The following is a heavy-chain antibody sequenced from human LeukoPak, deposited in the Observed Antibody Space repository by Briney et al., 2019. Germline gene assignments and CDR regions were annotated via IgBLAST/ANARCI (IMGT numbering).Heavy chain of an antibody. CDR2: ISSSSSYI. D-gene: IGHD1-1*01. CDR1: GFTFSSYS. CDR3: ARALRTTGTPNWFDP. Sequence: PGGSLRLSCAASGFTFSSYSMNWVRQAPGKGLEWVSSISSSSSYIYYADSVKGRFTISRDNAKNSLYLQMNSLRAEDTAVYYCARALRTTGTPNWFDPWGQGTLVTVSS. V-gene: IGHV3-21*01. J-gene: IGHJ5*02.